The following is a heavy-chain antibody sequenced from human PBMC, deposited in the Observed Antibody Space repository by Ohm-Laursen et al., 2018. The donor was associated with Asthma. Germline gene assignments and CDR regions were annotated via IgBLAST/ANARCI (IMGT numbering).Heavy chain of an antibody. CDR3: AREYGDYLYYFDY. Sequence: SLRLSCAASGFSFNNAWMSWVRQAPGKGLEWVSAISGSGGSTYYADSVKGRFTISRDNSKNTLYLQMNSLRAEDTAVYYCAREYGDYLYYFDYWGQGTLVTVSS. CDR2: ISGSGGST. V-gene: IGHV3-23*01. J-gene: IGHJ4*02. CDR1: GFSFNNAW. D-gene: IGHD4-17*01.